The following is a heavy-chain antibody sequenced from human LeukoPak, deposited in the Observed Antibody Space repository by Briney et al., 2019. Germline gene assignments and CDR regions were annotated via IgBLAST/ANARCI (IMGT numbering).Heavy chain of an antibody. CDR3: ARPYNSGWARYYFDY. D-gene: IGHD6-19*01. V-gene: IGHV3-53*01. CDR1: GFTVSSNY. J-gene: IGHJ4*02. CDR2: IYSGGST. Sequence: GGSLRLSCAASGFTVSSNYMSWVRQAPGKGLEWVSVIYSGGSTYYADSVKGRFTISRDNSKNTLYLQMNSLRAEDAAVYYCARPYNSGWARYYFDYWGQGTLVTVSS.